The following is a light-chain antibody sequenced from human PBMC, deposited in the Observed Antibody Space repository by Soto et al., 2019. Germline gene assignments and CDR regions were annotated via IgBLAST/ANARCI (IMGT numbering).Light chain of an antibody. Sequence: AIRMTQSPSSLSAPTGDRVTITCRASQDISSYLAWYQQEPGKAPKLLIYAASTLQSGVPSRFGGSGSGTDFTLTISCLQSEDFATYYCQQYHICPSPFGQGTKLEIK. CDR3: QQYHICPSP. CDR2: AAS. CDR1: QDISSY. J-gene: IGKJ2*01. V-gene: IGKV1-8*01.